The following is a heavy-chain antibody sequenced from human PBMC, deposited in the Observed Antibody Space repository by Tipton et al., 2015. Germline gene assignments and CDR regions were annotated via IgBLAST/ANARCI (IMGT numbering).Heavy chain of an antibody. CDR2: ISHSGNT. V-gene: IGHV4-39*07. CDR1: GGSVSSGTYY. J-gene: IGHJ4*02. Sequence: TLSLICTVSGGSVSSGTYYWGWIRQPPGKGLEWIWSISHSGNTYYNPSLKSRVTISVDTSKTQFSLKMSSVTASDTAVYYCARARGLHGGLFDSWGQGMLGTVSS. D-gene: IGHD4-23*01. CDR3: ARARGLHGGLFDS.